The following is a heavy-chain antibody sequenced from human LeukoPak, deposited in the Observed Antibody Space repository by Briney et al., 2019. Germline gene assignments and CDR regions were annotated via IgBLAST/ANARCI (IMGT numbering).Heavy chain of an antibody. CDR2: ISPDGRNI. CDR1: GFTLRDYW. J-gene: IGHJ4*02. D-gene: IGHD1-7*01. Sequence: PAGGSLRLSCAASGFTLRDYWMNWVRQVPGKGPVWVSHISPDGRNIAYADSVKGRFTISRDSAKNTLYLQMNSLRVGDTAVYYCVRDGGGTTPYDCWGQGTLVTVSS. CDR3: VRDGGGTTPYDC. V-gene: IGHV3-74*01.